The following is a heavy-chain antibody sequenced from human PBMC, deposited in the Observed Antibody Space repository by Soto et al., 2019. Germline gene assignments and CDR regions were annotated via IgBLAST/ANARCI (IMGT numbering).Heavy chain of an antibody. J-gene: IGHJ4*02. Sequence: SETLSLTCAVSGGSISSGGYSWSWIRQPPGKGLEWIGYIYHSGSTYYNPSLKSRVTISVDRSKNQFSLKLSSVTAADTAVYYRARARGGIVVYWGQGTLVTVSS. D-gene: IGHD6-19*01. CDR3: ARARGGIVVY. CDR2: IYHSGST. V-gene: IGHV4-30-2*01. CDR1: GGSISSGGYS.